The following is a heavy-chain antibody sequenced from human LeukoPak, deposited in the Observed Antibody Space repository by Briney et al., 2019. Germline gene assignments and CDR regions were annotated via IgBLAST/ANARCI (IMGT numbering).Heavy chain of an antibody. Sequence: AGGSLRLSCAASGFTFSNYGMHWVRQAPGKGLEWVAVIWYDGSKKYYEDSAKGRFIISRDNSKNMVYLQMNSLRVEDTAVYYCARDFGEFDYFDYWGQGTLVTVSS. J-gene: IGHJ4*02. V-gene: IGHV3-33*08. CDR3: ARDFGEFDYFDY. D-gene: IGHD3-10*01. CDR2: IWYDGSKK. CDR1: GFTFSNYG.